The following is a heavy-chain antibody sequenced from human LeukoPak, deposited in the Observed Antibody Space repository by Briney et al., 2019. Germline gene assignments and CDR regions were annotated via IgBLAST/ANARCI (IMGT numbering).Heavy chain of an antibody. CDR1: GFTFSSYW. V-gene: IGHV3-74*01. J-gene: IGHJ3*02. D-gene: IGHD3-10*01. CDR3: STGSGHAFDT. CDR2: INSDGSST. Sequence: GGSLRLSCAASGFTFSSYWMHWVRQVPGKGLVWVSRINSDGSSTSYADSMKGRFTISRDNAKNTLYVQMNSLRAEDTAVYYCSTGSGHAFDTWGRGTMVTVSS.